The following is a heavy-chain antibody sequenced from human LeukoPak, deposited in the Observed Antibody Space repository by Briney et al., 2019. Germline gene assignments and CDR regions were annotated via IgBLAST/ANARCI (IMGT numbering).Heavy chain of an antibody. D-gene: IGHD1-26*01. CDR3: AKDRIPDGMWEVDY. V-gene: IGHV3-23*01. CDR1: GFAFNIYA. CDR2: ITGHSQLT. Sequence: PGGSLRLSCVDSGFAFNIYAMDWVRQAPGKGLESVSGITGHSQLTYYADSVKGRFTIYRDNSKNTLYLQMNSLRAEDTALYFCAKDRIPDGMWEVDYWGQGTPVTVSS. J-gene: IGHJ4*02.